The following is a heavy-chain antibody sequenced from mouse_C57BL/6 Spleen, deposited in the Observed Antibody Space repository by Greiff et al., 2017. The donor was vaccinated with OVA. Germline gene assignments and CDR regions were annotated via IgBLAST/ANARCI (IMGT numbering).Heavy chain of an antibody. Sequence: VQLQQSGPELVKPGASVKISCKASGYAFSSYWMNWVKQRPGKGLEWIGRIYPGDGDTNYNGKFKGKATLTADKSSSTSYMQLSSLTSEDSAVYFCARIYDYDDGFDYWGQGTTLTVSS. CDR3: ARIYDYDDGFDY. CDR2: IYPGDGDT. CDR1: GYAFSSYW. V-gene: IGHV1-82*01. D-gene: IGHD2-4*01. J-gene: IGHJ2*01.